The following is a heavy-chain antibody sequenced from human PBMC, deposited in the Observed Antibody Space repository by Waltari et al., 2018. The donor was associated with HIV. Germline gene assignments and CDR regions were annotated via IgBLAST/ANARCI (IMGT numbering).Heavy chain of an antibody. D-gene: IGHD5-12*01. CDR2: ISYDGNNQ. CDR1: GFSFRNYG. Sequence: QLVESGGGVVQPGGSLRLSCAASGFSFRNYGMHWVRQAPGKGLEWVAVISYDGNNQYYADSVEGRFTISRDNLRNTLDLQISSLRAEDTAVYYCVRTDNAYDNWGHWVFDLWGRGTLVTVSS. V-gene: IGHV3-30*03. CDR3: VRTDNAYDNWGHWVFDL. J-gene: IGHJ2*01.